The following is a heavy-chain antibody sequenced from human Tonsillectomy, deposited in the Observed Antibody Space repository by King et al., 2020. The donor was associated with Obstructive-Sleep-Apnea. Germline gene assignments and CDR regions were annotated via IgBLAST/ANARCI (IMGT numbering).Heavy chain of an antibody. J-gene: IGHJ4*02. CDR1: GFTFSNYA. CDR3: SREGRDGYNQLGGDYFDY. V-gene: IGHV3-33*01. Sequence: VQLVEAGGGVVQPGRSLRLSCAAAGFTFSNYAMHWVRQAPGKGLEWGAIIWFDGSKKFYEDTVKGRFTMSRDNSKNTLYLQMNSLIAEDTAVYYWSREGRDGYNQLGGDYFDYWGQGPLVTVSS. D-gene: IGHD5-24*01. CDR2: IWFDGSKK.